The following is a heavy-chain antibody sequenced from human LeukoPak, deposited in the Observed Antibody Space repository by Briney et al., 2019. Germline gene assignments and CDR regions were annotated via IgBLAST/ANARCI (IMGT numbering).Heavy chain of an antibody. CDR1: GYSFSSYW. CDR3: ARAYYCGGGSCKLEY. Sequence: GESLKISCQGSGYSFSSYWIAWVRQMPGKGLEWMGSIYPGDSDNRYSPSFRGQITISADKSINTAYLRWSSLKASDTAMYYCARAYYCGGGSCKLEYWGQGTLVTVSS. D-gene: IGHD2-15*01. J-gene: IGHJ4*02. V-gene: IGHV5-51*01. CDR2: IYPGDSDN.